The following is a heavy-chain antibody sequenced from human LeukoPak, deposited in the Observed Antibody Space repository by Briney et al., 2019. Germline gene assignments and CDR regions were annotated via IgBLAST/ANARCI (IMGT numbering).Heavy chain of an antibody. CDR3: ARDETVYCSSTSCRPAGFDY. CDR2: IIPIFGTA. J-gene: IGHJ4*02. V-gene: IGHV1-69*06. Sequence: SVKVSCKASGGTFSSYAISWERQAPGQGLEWMGGIIPIFGTANYAQKFQGRVTITADTSASTAYMELSSLRSEDTAVYYCARDETVYCSSTSCRPAGFDYWGQGTLVTVSS. D-gene: IGHD2-2*01. CDR1: GGTFSSYA.